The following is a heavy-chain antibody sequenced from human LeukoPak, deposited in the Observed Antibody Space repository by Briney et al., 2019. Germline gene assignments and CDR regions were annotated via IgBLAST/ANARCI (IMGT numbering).Heavy chain of an antibody. D-gene: IGHD6-13*01. CDR1: GFTFNTYV. CDR3: ARGTAATAGIDY. Sequence: GGSLRLSCAASGFTFNTYVMHWARQAPGKGLVWVSLINTDGSATTYGDSAKGRFTVSRDNDKNTLFLDMNSLRVEDTAVYYCARGTAATAGIDYWGQGTLVTVSS. V-gene: IGHV3-74*01. CDR2: INTDGSAT. J-gene: IGHJ4*02.